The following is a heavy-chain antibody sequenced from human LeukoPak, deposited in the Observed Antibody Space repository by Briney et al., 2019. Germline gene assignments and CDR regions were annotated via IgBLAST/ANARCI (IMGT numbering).Heavy chain of an antibody. J-gene: IGHJ5*02. V-gene: IGHV1-2*02. CDR3: ASHNGDYYDSSGYKFNWFDP. CDR1: GYTFTGYY. Sequence: GASVKVSFKASGYTFTGYYMHWVRQAPGQGLEWMGWINPNSGGTNYAQKFQGRVTMTRDTSISPAYLELSRLRSDDTAVYYCASHNGDYYDSSGYKFNWFDPWGQGTLVTVSS. D-gene: IGHD3-22*01. CDR2: INPNSGGT.